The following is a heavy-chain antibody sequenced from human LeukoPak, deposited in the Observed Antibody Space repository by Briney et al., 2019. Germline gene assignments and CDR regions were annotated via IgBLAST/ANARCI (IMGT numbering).Heavy chain of an antibody. V-gene: IGHV3-33*01. CDR1: GFTFSSYG. Sequence: PGGSLRLSCAASGFTFSSYGMDWVRQAPGKGLEWVAVIWYDGSNKYYADSVKGRFTISRDNSKNTLYLQMNSLRAEDTAVYYCARVPYIVVVPAAIRRGYYYGMDVWGQGTTVTVSS. J-gene: IGHJ6*02. CDR3: ARVPYIVVVPAAIRRGYYYGMDV. CDR2: IWYDGSNK. D-gene: IGHD2-2*02.